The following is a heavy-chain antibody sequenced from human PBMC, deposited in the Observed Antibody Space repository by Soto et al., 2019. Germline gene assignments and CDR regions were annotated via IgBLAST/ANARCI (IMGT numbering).Heavy chain of an antibody. J-gene: IGHJ4*02. CDR2: IYYSGGT. CDR1: GGSVSSGSYY. V-gene: IGHV4-61*01. CDR3: ARGTRRGYSYGYVDY. D-gene: IGHD5-18*01. Sequence: PSETLSLTCTVSGGSVSSGSYYWSWIRQPPGKGLEWIGYIYYSGGTNYNPSLKSRVTISVDTSKNQFSLKLSSVTAADTAVYYCARGTRRGYSYGYVDYWGQGTLVTVSS.